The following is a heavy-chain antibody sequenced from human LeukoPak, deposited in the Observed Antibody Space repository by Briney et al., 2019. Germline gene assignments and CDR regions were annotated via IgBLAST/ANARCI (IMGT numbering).Heavy chain of an antibody. CDR3: ARYSSGWAHWFDP. J-gene: IGHJ5*02. CDR2: IIPIFGTA. D-gene: IGHD6-19*01. V-gene: IGHV1-69*05. CDR1: GGTFSSYA. Sequence: SVKVSCKASGGTFSSYAISLVRQAPGQGLEWMGGIIPIFGTANYAQKFQGRVTITTDESTSTAYMELSSLRSEDTAVYYCARYSSGWAHWFDPWGQGTLVTVSS.